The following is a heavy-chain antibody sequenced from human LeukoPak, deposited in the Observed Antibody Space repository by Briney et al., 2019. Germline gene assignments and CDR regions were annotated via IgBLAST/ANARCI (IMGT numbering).Heavy chain of an antibody. D-gene: IGHD3-10*01. Sequence: GGSLRLSCAASEFTFSNAWMSWVRQAPGKGLEWVGRIKSKTDGGTTDYAAPVKGRFTISRDDSKNTLYLQMNSLKTEDTAVYYCTTLELLWFGELLSGSIYGMDVWGKGPRSPSPQ. CDR1: EFTFSNAW. CDR3: TTLELLWFGELLSGSIYGMDV. CDR2: IKSKTDGGTT. V-gene: IGHV3-15*01. J-gene: IGHJ6*04.